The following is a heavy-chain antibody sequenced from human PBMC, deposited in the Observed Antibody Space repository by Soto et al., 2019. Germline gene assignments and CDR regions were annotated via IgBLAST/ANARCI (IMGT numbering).Heavy chain of an antibody. CDR1: GYTFTSYG. D-gene: IGHD3-9*01. CDR2: ISAYNGNT. CDR3: AREWSDILTGYYLQHYSYGMDV. J-gene: IGHJ6*02. V-gene: IGHV1-18*01. Sequence: QVQLVQSGAEVKKPGASVKVSCKASGYTFTSYGISWVRQAPGQGLEWMGWISAYNGNTNYAQKLQGRVTMTTDTSTSTAYMELRSLRSDDTAVYYCAREWSDILTGYYLQHYSYGMDVWGQGTTVTVSS.